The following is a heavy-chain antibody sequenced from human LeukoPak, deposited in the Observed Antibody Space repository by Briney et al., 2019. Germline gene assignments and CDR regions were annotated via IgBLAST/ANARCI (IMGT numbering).Heavy chain of an antibody. CDR1: GGSISSGGYY. V-gene: IGHV4-31*03. CDR3: ARARPNYDFWSGYYFDY. D-gene: IGHD3-3*01. J-gene: IGHJ4*02. CDR2: IYYSGST. Sequence: PSQTLSLTCTVSGGSISSGGYYWSWIRQHPGKGLEWIGYIYYSGSTYYNPSLKSRVTISVDTSKNQFSLKLSSVTAADTAVYYCARARPNYDFWSGYYFDYWGQGTLVTVSS.